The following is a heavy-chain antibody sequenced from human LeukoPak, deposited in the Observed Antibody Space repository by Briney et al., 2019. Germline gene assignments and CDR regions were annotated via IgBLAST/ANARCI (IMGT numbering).Heavy chain of an antibody. CDR1: GGTFSNYA. CDR3: ARGRPATSIVAAGVNWFDP. D-gene: IGHD6-13*01. CDR2: ISPIFGTA. J-gene: IGHJ5*02. Sequence: SVKVSCKASGGTFSNYAISWVRQAPGQGLEWMGGISPIFGTANYAQKFQGRVTITADKSTSTAYMELSSLRSEDTAVYYCARGRPATSIVAAGVNWFDPWGQGTLVTVSS. V-gene: IGHV1-69*06.